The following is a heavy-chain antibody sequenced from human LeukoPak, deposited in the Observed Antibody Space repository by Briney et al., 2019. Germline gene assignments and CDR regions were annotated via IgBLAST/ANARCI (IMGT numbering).Heavy chain of an antibody. J-gene: IGHJ4*02. CDR3: AKARAAMVTDY. V-gene: IGHV3-23*01. CDR1: GFTFSSYW. D-gene: IGHD5-18*01. CDR2: ISGSGDST. Sequence: GGSLRLSCAGSGFTFSSYWMSWVRQAPGKGLEWVSVISGSGDSTYYADSVKGRFTISRDNSKNTLYLQMNSLRAEDTAVYYCAKARAAMVTDYWGQGTLVTVSS.